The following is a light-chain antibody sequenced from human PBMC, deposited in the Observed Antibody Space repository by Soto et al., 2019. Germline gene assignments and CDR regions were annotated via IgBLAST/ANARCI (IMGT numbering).Light chain of an antibody. CDR2: GAS. CDR3: KQYGSSPLT. Sequence: IVLTQSPGTLSLSPGERATLSCRASQSVSSSYLAWYQQTPGQAPRLLIYGASSRATGIPDRFSGSGSGTDFTLTISRLEPEDFAVYYCKQYGSSPLTFGGVTKVEIK. CDR1: QSVSSSY. V-gene: IGKV3-20*01. J-gene: IGKJ4*01.